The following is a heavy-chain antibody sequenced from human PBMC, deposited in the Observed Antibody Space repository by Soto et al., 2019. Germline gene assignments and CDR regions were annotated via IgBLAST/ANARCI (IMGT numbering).Heavy chain of an antibody. D-gene: IGHD5-12*01. CDR1: GYSFTSYW. V-gene: IGHV5-51*01. J-gene: IGHJ6*02. CDR3: ARSDGYNYHYYYYGMDV. Sequence: PGESLKISCKGSGYSFTSYWIGWVRQMPGKGLEWMGIIYPGDSDTRYSPSFQGQVTISADKSISTAYLQWSSLKASDTAMYYCARSDGYNYHYYYYGMDVWGQGTTVTVSS. CDR2: IYPGDSDT.